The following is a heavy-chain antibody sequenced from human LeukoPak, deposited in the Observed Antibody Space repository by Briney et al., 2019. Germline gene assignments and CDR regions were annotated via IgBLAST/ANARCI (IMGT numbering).Heavy chain of an antibody. CDR1: GFTFSDYY. CDR3: ARGNIVVVATDAFDI. CDR2: ISSSGSTI. D-gene: IGHD2-2*01. J-gene: IGHJ3*02. Sequence: GGSLRLSCAASGFTFSDYYMSWIRQAPGKGLEWVSYISSSGSTIYYADSVKGRFTISRDNAKNSLYLQMNSLRAEDTAVYYCARGNIVVVATDAFDIWGQGTMVTVSS. V-gene: IGHV3-11*01.